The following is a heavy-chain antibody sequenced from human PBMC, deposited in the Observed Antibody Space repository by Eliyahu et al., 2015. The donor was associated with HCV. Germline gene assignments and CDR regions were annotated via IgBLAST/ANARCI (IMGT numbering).Heavy chain of an antibody. J-gene: IGHJ6*02. Sequence: GLVQPGGSLKLSCAASGFTFSGSAMHWVRQASGKGLEWVGRIRSKANSYATAYAASVKGSFTISRDDSKNTAYLQMNSLKTEDTAVYYCTRRDDGMDVWGQGTTVTVSS. V-gene: IGHV3-73*01. CDR3: TRRDDGMDV. CDR1: GFTFSGSA. CDR2: IRSKANSYAT.